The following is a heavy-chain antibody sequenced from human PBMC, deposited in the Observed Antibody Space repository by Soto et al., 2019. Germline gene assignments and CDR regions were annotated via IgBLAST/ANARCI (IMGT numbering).Heavy chain of an antibody. CDR2: ISYSGSS. CDR3: ARHVSMVRLSWFDP. CDR1: GGSISSYY. D-gene: IGHD3-10*01. V-gene: IGHV4-59*08. J-gene: IGHJ5*02. Sequence: SETLSLTCTVSGGSISSYYWSWIRQPPGKGLEWIGYISYSGSSNYNPSLKSRVTISLDTSKNQFSLKLSSVTAADTAVYYCARHVSMVRLSWFDPWGQGTLVTVSS.